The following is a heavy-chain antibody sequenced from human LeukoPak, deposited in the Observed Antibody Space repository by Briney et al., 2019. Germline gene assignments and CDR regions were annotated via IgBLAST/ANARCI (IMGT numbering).Heavy chain of an antibody. CDR1: GFTFSDYY. CDR2: ISSSGETK. V-gene: IGHV3-11*04. Sequence: PGGSLRLSCAASGFTFSDYYMNWVRQAPGKGLEWVSHISSSGETKTYADSVQGRFTISRDNAKNSLYLQMNSLRAEDTAIYYCARDQYGTRLDWGQGTLVTVSS. CDR3: ARDQYGTRLD. J-gene: IGHJ4*02. D-gene: IGHD1-1*01.